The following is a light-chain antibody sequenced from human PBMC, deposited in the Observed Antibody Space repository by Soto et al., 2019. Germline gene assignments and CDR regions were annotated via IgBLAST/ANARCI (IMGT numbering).Light chain of an antibody. J-gene: IGLJ1*01. Sequence: QSALTQPASVSGSPGQSITISCTGTSSDVGSYNLVSWYQQHPGKAPKLMIYEGSKRPSGVSNRFSGSKSGNTASLTISGLQAEDEADYYCCSYAGSSTFPYVFGTGTKLTVL. CDR1: SSDVGSYNL. CDR3: CSYAGSSTFPYV. CDR2: EGS. V-gene: IGLV2-23*03.